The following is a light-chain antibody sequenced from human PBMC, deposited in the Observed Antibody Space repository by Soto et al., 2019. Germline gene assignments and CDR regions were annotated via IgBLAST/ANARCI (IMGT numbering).Light chain of an antibody. CDR1: SSDVGGYNY. J-gene: IGLJ1*01. V-gene: IGLV2-14*01. CDR2: EVS. Sequence: QSVLTQPASVSGYPGQSITISCTGRSSDVGGYNYVSWYQQHPGKAPKFMIYEVSRRPSGVSNRFSGSKSGNTASLTVSGLQAEDEADYYCSSYTNSNTYVFGNGTKVT. CDR3: SSYTNSNTYV.